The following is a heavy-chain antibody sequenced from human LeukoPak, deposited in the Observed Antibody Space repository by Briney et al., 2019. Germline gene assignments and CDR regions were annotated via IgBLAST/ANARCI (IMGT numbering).Heavy chain of an antibody. D-gene: IGHD1-26*01. CDR1: GFTFSSYW. J-gene: IGHJ4*02. Sequence: GGSLRLSCAASGFTFSSYWMSWVRQAPGKGLEWVANIKQDGSEKYYVDSVKGRFTISRDNAKNSLYLQMNSLRAEDTAVYYCARDSIEGSYPLFDYWGQGTLVTVSS. V-gene: IGHV3-7*01. CDR2: IKQDGSEK. CDR3: ARDSIEGSYPLFDY.